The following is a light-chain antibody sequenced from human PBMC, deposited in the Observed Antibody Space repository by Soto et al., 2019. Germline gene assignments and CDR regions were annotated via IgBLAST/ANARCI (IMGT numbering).Light chain of an antibody. J-gene: IGLJ1*01. CDR2: DVT. V-gene: IGLV2-11*01. CDR3: GSYAGGVDV. Sequence: QSALTQPPSVSGSPGQSVTISCSGTSSDVGGYNYVSWYQQYPGRAPKIMIYDVTKRPSGVPDRFSGSKSGNTASLTISGLQADDEADYYCGSYAGGVDVFGIGTKLTVL. CDR1: SSDVGGYNY.